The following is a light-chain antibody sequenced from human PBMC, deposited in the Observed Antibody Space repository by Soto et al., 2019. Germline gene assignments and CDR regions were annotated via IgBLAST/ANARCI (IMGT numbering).Light chain of an antibody. J-gene: IGLJ1*01. CDR3: QSYDSSLSGYV. V-gene: IGLV2-14*03. Sequence: QSALTQPASVSGSPGQSITISCTRTSSDVGGYNYVSWYQHHPGKAPKLIIYDVTNRPSGVSNPFSGSKSGNSASLAISGLQAEDEADYYCQSYDSSLSGYVFGTGTKVTVL. CDR2: DVT. CDR1: SSDVGGYNY.